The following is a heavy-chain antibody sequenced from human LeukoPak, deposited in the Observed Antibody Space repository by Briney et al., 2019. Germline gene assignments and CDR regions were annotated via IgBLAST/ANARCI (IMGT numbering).Heavy chain of an antibody. V-gene: IGHV1-69*04. J-gene: IGHJ4*02. CDR2: IIPIFGIA. CDR1: GGTFSSYA. D-gene: IGHD4-11*01. CDR3: ARDVEDYSNYADY. Sequence: GASVKVSCKASGGTFSSYAISWVRQAPGQGLEWMGRIIPIFGIANYAQKFQGRVTITADKSTSTAYMGLSSLRSEDTAVYYCARDVEDYSNYADYWGQGTLVTVSS.